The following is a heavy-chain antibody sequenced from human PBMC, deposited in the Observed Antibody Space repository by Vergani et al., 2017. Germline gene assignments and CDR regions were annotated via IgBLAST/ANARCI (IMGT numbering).Heavy chain of an antibody. CDR1: GGTFSSCA. CDR3: ARDRGFCSGGSCYSGYYCYYGMDV. J-gene: IGHJ6*02. Sequence: QVQLVQSGAEVKKPGSSVKVSCKASGGTFSSCAISWVRQAPGQGLEWMGRIIPIFGTANYAQKFQGIVTITADASTSTAYMELSSLRSEATAVYYCARDRGFCSGGSCYSGYYCYYGMDVWGQGTTVTVSS. V-gene: IGHV1-69*13. D-gene: IGHD2-15*01. CDR2: IIPIFGTA.